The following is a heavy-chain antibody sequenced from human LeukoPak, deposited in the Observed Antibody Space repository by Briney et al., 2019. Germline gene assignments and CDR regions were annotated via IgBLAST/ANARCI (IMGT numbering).Heavy chain of an antibody. V-gene: IGHV3-9*01. J-gene: IGHJ4*02. D-gene: IGHD3-9*01. Sequence: GGSLRLYCAASGFTFDAYAMHWVRQAPGQGLEWVWGGSWNSGSIGYADSVTSRLTSSRDKDKRALYMQMSSLRDEGTGLYFCAKDGYDDMLTGFDYWGEGTLLTVSS. CDR2: GSWNSGSI. CDR1: GFTFDAYA. CDR3: AKDGYDDMLTGFDY.